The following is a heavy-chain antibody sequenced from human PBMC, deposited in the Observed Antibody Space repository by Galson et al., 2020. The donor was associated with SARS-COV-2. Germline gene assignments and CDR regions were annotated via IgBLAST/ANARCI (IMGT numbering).Heavy chain of an antibody. Sequence: ASVKVSCKASGYTFTGYYMHWVRQAPGQGLEWMGWINPNSGGTNYAQKCQGRVTMTRDTSISTAYMELSRLRSDDTAVYYCASRAGWVYYYYGMDVWGQGTTVTVSS. J-gene: IGHJ6*02. CDR3: ASRAGWVYYYYGMDV. V-gene: IGHV1-2*02. CDR1: GYTFTGYY. D-gene: IGHD6-19*01. CDR2: INPNSGGT.